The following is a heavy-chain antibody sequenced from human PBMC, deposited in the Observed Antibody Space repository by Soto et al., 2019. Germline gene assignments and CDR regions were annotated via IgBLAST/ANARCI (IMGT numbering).Heavy chain of an antibody. Sequence: SETLSLTCAVYGGSFSGYYWTWIRQPPGTGLEWIGEINHSGSTNYNPSLKSRVTISVDTSKNQFSLKLASVTAAGTAVYYCARSQTTVTSYDYWGQGTLVTVS. CDR2: INHSGST. CDR3: ARSQTTVTSYDY. D-gene: IGHD4-17*01. CDR1: GGSFSGYY. J-gene: IGHJ4*02. V-gene: IGHV4-34*01.